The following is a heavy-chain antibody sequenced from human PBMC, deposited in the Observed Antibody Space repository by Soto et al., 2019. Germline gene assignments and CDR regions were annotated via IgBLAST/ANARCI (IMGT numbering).Heavy chain of an antibody. CDR3: ARGLYSNPHFDY. V-gene: IGHV1-3*01. CDR1: GYTFAGYA. Sequence: QVQLVQSGAEVKKPGASVKASCKASGYTFAGYAMHWVRQAPGQRLEWMGWINGGNGYAKYSQKFQGRVTITRDTSASTAYMELSSLTSEETAVYYCARGLYSNPHFDYWGQGTLVTVSS. D-gene: IGHD4-4*01. J-gene: IGHJ4*02. CDR2: INGGNGYA.